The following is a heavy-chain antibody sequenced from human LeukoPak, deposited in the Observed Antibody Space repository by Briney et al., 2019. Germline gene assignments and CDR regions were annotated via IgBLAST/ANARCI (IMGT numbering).Heavy chain of an antibody. CDR2: IGSSGSTI. Sequence: GGSLRLSCAASGFTFSGYYMSWIRQAPGKGLEWVSNIGSSGSTINYADSVKGRFSISRDNAKNSLCLQMNSLRAEDTAVYYCARSDYPFDYWGQGTLLTVSS. CDR1: GFTFSGYY. D-gene: IGHD4-11*01. J-gene: IGHJ4*02. CDR3: ARSDYPFDY. V-gene: IGHV3-11*01.